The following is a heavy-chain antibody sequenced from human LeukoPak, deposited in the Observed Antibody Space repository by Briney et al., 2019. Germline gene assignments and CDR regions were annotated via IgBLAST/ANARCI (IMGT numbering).Heavy chain of an antibody. D-gene: IGHD2-8*01. V-gene: IGHV1-8*01. CDR2: MNPNSGNT. CDR1: GYTFTSYD. J-gene: IGHJ3*02. CDR3: ARGRHRLYGAFDI. Sequence: GASVKVSCKASGYTFTSYDINWARQATGQGLEWMGWMNPNSGNTGYAQKFQGRVTMTRNTSISTAYMELSSLRSEDTAVYYCARGRHRLYGAFDIWGQGTMVTVSS.